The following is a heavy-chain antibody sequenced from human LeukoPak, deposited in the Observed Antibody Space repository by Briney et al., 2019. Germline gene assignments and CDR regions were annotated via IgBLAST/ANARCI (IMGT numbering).Heavy chain of an antibody. D-gene: IGHD3-3*01. CDR3: AREAPGRTTNYDFWSGYYIVRRYYYMDV. J-gene: IGHJ6*03. CDR1: GYTFTSYG. Sequence: GASVKVSCKASGYTFTSYGISWVRQAPGQGLEWMGWISAYNGNTNYAQKLQGRVTMTTDTSTSTAYMELRSLRSDDRAVYYCAREAPGRTTNYDFWSGYYIVRRYYYMDVWGKGTTVTVSS. V-gene: IGHV1-18*01. CDR2: ISAYNGNT.